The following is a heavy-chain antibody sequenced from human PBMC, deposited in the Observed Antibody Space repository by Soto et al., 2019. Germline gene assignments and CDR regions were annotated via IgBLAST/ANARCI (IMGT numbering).Heavy chain of an antibody. D-gene: IGHD3-10*01. V-gene: IGHV3-21*01. CDR2: ISSSSSYI. Sequence: EVQLVESGGGLVKPGGSLRLSCAASGFTFSSYSMNWVRQAPGKGLEWVSSISSSSSYIYYADSVKGRFTISRDNAKNSLYLQMNSLTAEDTAVNNSSLDTEATPGADNRFNPWGQGTLVTVSS. CDR1: GFTFSSYS. J-gene: IGHJ5*02. CDR3: SLDTEATPGADNRFNP.